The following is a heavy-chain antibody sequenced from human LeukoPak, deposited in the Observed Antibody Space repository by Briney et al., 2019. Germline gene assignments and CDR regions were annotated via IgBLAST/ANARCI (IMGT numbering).Heavy chain of an antibody. V-gene: IGHV3-11*05. CDR2: ISSSSSYT. CDR1: GFTFSDYY. J-gene: IGHJ4*02. D-gene: IGHD4-17*01. CDR3: ARDAPYGDYTLSDY. Sequence: GGSLRLSCAASGFTFSDYYMSWIRQAPGKGLEWVKYISSSSSYTNYADSVKGRFTISRDNAKNSLYLQMNSLRAEDTAVYYCARDAPYGDYTLSDYWGQGTLVTVSS.